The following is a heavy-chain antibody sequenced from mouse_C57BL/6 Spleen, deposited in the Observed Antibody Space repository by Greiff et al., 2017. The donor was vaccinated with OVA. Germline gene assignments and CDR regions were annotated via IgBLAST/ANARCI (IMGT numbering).Heavy chain of an antibody. D-gene: IGHD2-14*01. CDR2: ISHSGST. Sequence: EVQLQQSGPGLVKPSPTLSLSCSATGYSITSDYWNWIRKFPGNKLEYIGYISHSGSTSYNPSLKSRISITRDTSKNHYYQLLNSVTTEDAAAYYCARYRYIYAMDYWGQGTTVTVSS. J-gene: IGHJ4*01. CDR3: ARYRYIYAMDY. V-gene: IGHV3-8*01. CDR1: GYSITSDY.